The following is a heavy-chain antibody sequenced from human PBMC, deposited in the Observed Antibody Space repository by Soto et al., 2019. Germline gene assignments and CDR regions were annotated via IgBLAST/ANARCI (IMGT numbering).Heavy chain of an antibody. CDR2: IYPGDPGDSDSRYRPSET. J-gene: IGHJ4*02. CDR3: ARHLYVGSGWYGFGY. V-gene: IGHV5-51*01. D-gene: IGHD6-19*01. CDR1: GYSFSKYW. Sequence: PXESLTISLKGSGYSFSKYWIGLVRQMPGKGLEWMGIIYPGDPGDSDSRYRPSETRYSPSFQGQVTISADKSISTAYLQWSSLKASDTAMYYCARHLYVGSGWYGFGYWGQGTLVTVSS.